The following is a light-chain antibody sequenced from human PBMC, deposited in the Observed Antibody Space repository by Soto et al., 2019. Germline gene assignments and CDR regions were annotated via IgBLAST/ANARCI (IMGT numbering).Light chain of an antibody. J-gene: IGKJ1*01. CDR1: QTVSTY. Sequence: VLTQSPDTLSCSPGERATLSCRASQTVSTYLAWYQQKPGQAPRLLVYDASKRAPGIPARFIGSGSGTDFTLTVSSLEREDFALYYCQQRSGWPTFGQGTKVDIK. V-gene: IGKV3-11*01. CDR2: DAS. CDR3: QQRSGWPT.